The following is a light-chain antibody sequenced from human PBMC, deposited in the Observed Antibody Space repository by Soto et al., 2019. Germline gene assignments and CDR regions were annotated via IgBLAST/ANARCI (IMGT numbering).Light chain of an antibody. V-gene: IGKV1-33*01. Sequence: DIQMTQYPSSLSASVGDRVTITCQASQEISNYLNWYQQKPGKAPKLLIYDASNLETGVPSRFSGSGSGTDFTFTISSLQPEDIATYYCQQYDNLPITFGGGTKVEIK. CDR3: QQYDNLPIT. CDR1: QEISNY. J-gene: IGKJ4*01. CDR2: DAS.